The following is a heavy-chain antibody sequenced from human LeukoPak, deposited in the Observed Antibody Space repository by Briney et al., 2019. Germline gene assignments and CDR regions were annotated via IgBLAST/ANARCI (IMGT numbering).Heavy chain of an antibody. CDR2: IRSKAYGGTT. CDR3: TSCSSISCYTFDFDY. V-gene: IGHV3-49*02. D-gene: IGHD2-2*02. J-gene: IGHJ4*02. Sequence: GGSLRLSRAASGFSFMNAWMIWVRQAPGKGLEWVGFIRSKAYGGTTEYAASVKGRSTISRDDSKSIAYLQMNSLKTEDTAVYYCTSCSSISCYTFDFDYWGQGTLVTVSS. CDR1: GFSFMNAW.